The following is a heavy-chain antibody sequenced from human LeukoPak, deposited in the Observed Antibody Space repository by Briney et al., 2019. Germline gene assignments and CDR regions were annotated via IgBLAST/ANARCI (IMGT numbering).Heavy chain of an antibody. CDR1: GGSISSYY. V-gene: IGHV4-4*07. D-gene: IGHD6-19*01. Sequence: SETLSLTCTVSGGSISSYYWSWIRQPAGKELEWIGRIYTSGSTNYIPSLKSRVTMSVDTSKNQFSLKLSSVTAADTAVYYCARGPIAVAGYYYMDVWGKGTTVTISS. CDR3: ARGPIAVAGYYYMDV. CDR2: IYTSGST. J-gene: IGHJ6*03.